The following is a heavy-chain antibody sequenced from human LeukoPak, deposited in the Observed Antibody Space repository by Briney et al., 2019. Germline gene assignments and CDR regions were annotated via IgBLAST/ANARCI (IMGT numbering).Heavy chain of an antibody. V-gene: IGHV3-23*01. J-gene: IGHJ4*02. D-gene: IGHD2-2*01. CDR2: ISGGGGST. CDR3: AKDGLGVVVPAYFDY. Sequence: GGSLRLSCAASGFTFSSYAMSWVRQAPGKGLEWVSAISGGGGSTYYADSVKGRFTISRDNSKNTLYLQMNSLRAEDTAVYYCAKDGLGVVVPAYFDYWGQGTLVTVSS. CDR1: GFTFSSYA.